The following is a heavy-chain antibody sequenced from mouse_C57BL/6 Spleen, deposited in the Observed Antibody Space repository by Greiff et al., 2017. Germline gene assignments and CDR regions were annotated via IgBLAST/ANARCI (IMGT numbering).Heavy chain of an antibody. CDR2: INPSSGYT. CDR3: ARSEDLLRPFAY. J-gene: IGHJ3*01. Sequence: QVQLKQSGAELARPGASVTMSCKASGYTFTSYTMHWVKQRPGQGLEWIGYINPSSGYTKYNQKFKDKATLTADKSSSTAYMQLSSLTSEDSAVYYCARSEDLLRPFAYWGQGTLVTVSA. V-gene: IGHV1-4*01. CDR1: GYTFTSYT. D-gene: IGHD1-1*01.